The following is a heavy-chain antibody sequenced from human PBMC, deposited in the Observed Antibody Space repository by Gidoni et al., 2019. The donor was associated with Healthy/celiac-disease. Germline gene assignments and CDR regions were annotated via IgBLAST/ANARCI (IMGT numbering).Heavy chain of an antibody. V-gene: IGHV6-1*01. CDR2: TYYRSKWKN. CDR3: ARWRGSSTDVRAFDI. D-gene: IGHD3-10*01. J-gene: IGHJ3*02. CDR1: GDSVPSNSPA. Sequence: QIQLQQSGPGLVKPSQTLSLTCAIPGDSVPSNSPAWEWIRQSPSRGLEWLGRTYYRSKWKNDYAISVKSRITINSDTSKNQFSLQLNSVTPEDTAIYYCARWRGSSTDVRAFDIWGQGTVVTVSS.